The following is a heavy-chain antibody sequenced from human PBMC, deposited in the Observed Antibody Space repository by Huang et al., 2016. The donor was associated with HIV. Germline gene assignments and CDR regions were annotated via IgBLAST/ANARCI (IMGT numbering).Heavy chain of an antibody. V-gene: IGHV3-30*18. J-gene: IGHJ4*02. CDR2: ISDDAKTK. D-gene: IGHD6-13*01. CDR3: AKGGSAAAVLDF. CDR1: GFTFSSYG. Sequence: QVQLVESGGGVVQPGRSLRISCAASGFTFSSYGMHWVRQATGKGLEWVAVISDDAKTKYYADSVKGRFSISRDNSKTTVYLQLNSLRLEDTAVYYCAKGGSAAAVLDFWGQGTLVTVSS.